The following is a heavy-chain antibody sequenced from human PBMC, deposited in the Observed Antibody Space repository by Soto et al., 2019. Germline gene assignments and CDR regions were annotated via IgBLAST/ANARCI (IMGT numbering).Heavy chain of an antibody. CDR3: ARHLNGRAGFFDY. J-gene: IGHJ4*02. Sequence: QVQLVESGGGVVQPGRSLRLSCAASGFTFSSYGMHCVRQAPGKGLEWVAVIWYDGSNQYYSDSVKGRFTISRDNSKNSLYLQMNSLRAEDTAVYYCARHLNGRAGFFDYCGQGDLGTVSS. V-gene: IGHV3-33*01. CDR2: IWYDGSNQ. D-gene: IGHD6-13*01. CDR1: GFTFSSYG.